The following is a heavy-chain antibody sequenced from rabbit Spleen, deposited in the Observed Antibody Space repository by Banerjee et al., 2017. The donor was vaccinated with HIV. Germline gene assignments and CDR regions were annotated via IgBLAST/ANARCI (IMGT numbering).Heavy chain of an antibody. CDR2: IYTGNAKT. CDR1: GFDFSSDYD. Sequence: QQLVESGGGLVKPGASLTLTCKASGFDFSSDYDMCWVRQAPGKGLEWIGCIYTGNAKTYYAGWAKGRFTISKASSTTVTLQMTSLTAADTATYFCARDLASVVGWNFSLWGPGTLVTVS. V-gene: IGHV1S40*01. CDR3: ARDLASVVGWNFSL. J-gene: IGHJ4*01. D-gene: IGHD3-1*01.